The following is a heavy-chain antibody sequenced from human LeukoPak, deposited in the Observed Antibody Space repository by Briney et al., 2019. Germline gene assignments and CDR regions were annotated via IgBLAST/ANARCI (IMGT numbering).Heavy chain of an antibody. J-gene: IGHJ6*02. Sequence: SSETLSLTCAVYGGSFSGYYWSWIRQPPGKGLEWIGSIYYSGSTYYNPSLKSRVTISVDTSKNQFSLKLSSVTAADTAVYYCARPDWFRAPIGMDVWGQGTTVTVSS. CDR3: ARPDWFRAPIGMDV. D-gene: IGHD3-3*01. CDR1: GGSFSGYY. CDR2: IYYSGST. V-gene: IGHV4-34*01.